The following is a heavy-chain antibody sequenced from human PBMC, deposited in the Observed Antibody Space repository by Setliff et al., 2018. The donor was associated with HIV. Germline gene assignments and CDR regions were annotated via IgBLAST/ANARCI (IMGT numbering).Heavy chain of an antibody. J-gene: IGHJ4*02. V-gene: IGHV4-39*07. CDR1: GGSISSSSYY. D-gene: IGHD2-8*02. CDR2: MYYSGST. Sequence: PSETLSLTCTVSGGSISSSSYYWGWVRQPPGKGLEWSGSMYYSGSTYYTPSLKSRITISLDTSKNQFSMRMRSVTAADTAVYYCARAKPPRVVYAIRRMFDYWGQGTLVTVSS. CDR3: ARAKPPRVVYAIRRMFDY.